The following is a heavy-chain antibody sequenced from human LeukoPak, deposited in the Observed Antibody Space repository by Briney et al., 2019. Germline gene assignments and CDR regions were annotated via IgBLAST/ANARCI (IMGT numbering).Heavy chain of an antibody. CDR3: AKETGTVTTFLYYYYGMDV. Sequence: GGSLRLSCAASGFTFSSYSMNWVRQAPGKGLEWVSSISSSSSYIYYADSVKGRFTISRDNAKNSLYLQMNSLRAEDTALYYCAKETGTVTTFLYYYYGMDVWGQGTTVTVSS. D-gene: IGHD4-17*01. V-gene: IGHV3-21*04. CDR2: ISSSSSYI. J-gene: IGHJ6*02. CDR1: GFTFSSYS.